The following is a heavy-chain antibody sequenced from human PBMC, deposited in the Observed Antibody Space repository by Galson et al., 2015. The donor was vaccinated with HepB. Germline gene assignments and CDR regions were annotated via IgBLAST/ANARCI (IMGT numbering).Heavy chain of an antibody. J-gene: IGHJ4*02. CDR2: IKSKTDGGTT. Sequence: RLSCAASGFTFSNAWMSWVRQAPGKGLEWVGRIKSKTDGGTTDYAAPVKGRFTISRDDSKNTLYLQMNSLKTEDTAVYYCTTRAAVAAQGDYWGQGTLVTVSS. CDR1: GFTFSNAW. CDR3: TTRAAVAAQGDY. D-gene: IGHD6-19*01. V-gene: IGHV3-15*01.